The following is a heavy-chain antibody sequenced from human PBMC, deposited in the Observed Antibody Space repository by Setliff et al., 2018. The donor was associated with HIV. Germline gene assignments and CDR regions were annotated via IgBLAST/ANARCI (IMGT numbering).Heavy chain of an antibody. CDR2: IDESGTT. J-gene: IGHJ3*02. Sequence: PSETLSLTCIVSGASISTSRWWSWVRQPPGKRPQWIGEIDESGTTNYNPSLKSRVTISVDTSKNQFSLKLSSVTAADTAVYYCARHPDSSGSYRPYDDAFDIWGQGTMVTVSS. CDR3: ARHPDSSGSYRPYDDAFDI. V-gene: IGHV4-4*02. CDR1: GASISTSRW. D-gene: IGHD3-22*01.